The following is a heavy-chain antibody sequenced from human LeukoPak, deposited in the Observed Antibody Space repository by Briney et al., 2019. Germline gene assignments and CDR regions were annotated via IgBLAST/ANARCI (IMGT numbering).Heavy chain of an antibody. CDR1: GFTFGDYA. CDR3: TRALTAMVTEVDY. J-gene: IGHJ4*02. Sequence: QTGGSLRLSCTASGFTFGDYAMSWFRQAPGKGLEWVGFIRSKAYVGTTEYAASVKGKFTISRDDSKSIAYLQMNSLKTEDTAVYYCTRALTAMVTEVDYWGQGTLVTVSS. CDR2: IRSKAYVGTT. V-gene: IGHV3-49*03. D-gene: IGHD5-18*01.